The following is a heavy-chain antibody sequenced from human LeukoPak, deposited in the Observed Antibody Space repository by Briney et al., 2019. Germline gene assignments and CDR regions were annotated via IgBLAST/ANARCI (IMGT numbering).Heavy chain of an antibody. Sequence: GGSLRLSCAASGFTVSSNYMSWVRQAPGKGLEGGSVIYSGGSTYYADSVKGRVTISRDNSKNTLYLQMNSLRAEDTAVYYCYVDTAMGRGYWGQGTLVTVSS. CDR3: YVDTAMGRGY. V-gene: IGHV3-66*02. D-gene: IGHD5-18*01. CDR1: GFTVSSNY. J-gene: IGHJ4*02. CDR2: IYSGGST.